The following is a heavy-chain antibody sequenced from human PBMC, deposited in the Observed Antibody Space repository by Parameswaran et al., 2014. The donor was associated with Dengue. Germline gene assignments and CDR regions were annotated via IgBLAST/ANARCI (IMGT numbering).Heavy chain of an antibody. J-gene: IGHJ6*02. CDR2: INHSGST. D-gene: IGHD6-25*01. Sequence: VRQAPGKGAGSGLGEINHSGSTNYNPSLKSRVTISVDISKNQFSLNLSSVTAADTAVYYCARGRLRVYYYYGMDVWGQGTTVTVSS. V-gene: IGHV4-34*01. CDR3: ARGRLRVYYYYGMDV.